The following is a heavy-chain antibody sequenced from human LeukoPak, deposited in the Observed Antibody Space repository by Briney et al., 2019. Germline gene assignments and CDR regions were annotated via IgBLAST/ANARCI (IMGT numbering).Heavy chain of an antibody. CDR3: AREYYDSSGYYQKTDY. CDR2: TNPNSGGT. Sequence: ASVKVSCKASGYTFTGYYMHWVRQAPGQGLEWMGWTNPNSGGTNYAQKFQGRVTMTRDTSISTAYMELSRLRSDDTAVYYCAREYYDSSGYYQKTDYWGQGTLVTVSS. CDR1: GYTFTGYY. D-gene: IGHD3-22*01. V-gene: IGHV1-2*02. J-gene: IGHJ4*02.